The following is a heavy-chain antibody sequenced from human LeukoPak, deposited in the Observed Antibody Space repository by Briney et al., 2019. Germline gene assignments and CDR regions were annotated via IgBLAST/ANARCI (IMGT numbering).Heavy chain of an antibody. D-gene: IGHD6-19*01. CDR2: ISRGGDST. J-gene: IGHJ6*02. V-gene: IGHV3-23*01. CDR3: ARDVGQAVAGSFYYGMDV. CDR1: GFTFSSYA. Sequence: GGSLRLSCAASGFTFSSYAMSWVRQAPGKGLEWVSLISRGGDSTYYADSVKGRFTISRDISKNTLYLQMNSLRAEDTAVYYCARDVGQAVAGSFYYGMDVWGQGTTVTVSS.